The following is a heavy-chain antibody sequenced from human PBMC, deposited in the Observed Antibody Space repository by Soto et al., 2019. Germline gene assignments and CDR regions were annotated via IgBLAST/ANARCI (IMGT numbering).Heavy chain of an antibody. V-gene: IGHV3-11*06. J-gene: IGHJ4*02. D-gene: IGHD3-22*01. CDR3: ARVGRSYYDSSGYYPDY. CDR1: GFTFSDYY. Sequence: QVQLVESGGGLVKPGGSLRLSCAASGFTFSDYYMSWIRQAPGKGLEWVSYISSSSSYTNYADSVKGRFTISRDNAKNSLYLQMNSLRAEDTAVYYCARVGRSYYDSSGYYPDYWGQGTLVTVSS. CDR2: ISSSSSYT.